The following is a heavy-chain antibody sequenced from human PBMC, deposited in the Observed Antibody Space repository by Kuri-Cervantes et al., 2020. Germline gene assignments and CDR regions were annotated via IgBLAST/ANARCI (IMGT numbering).Heavy chain of an antibody. D-gene: IGHD3-22*01. CDR1: GFTFSSYS. Sequence: GGSLRLSCAASGFTFSSYSMNWVRQAPGKGLEWVSYISSSSSTIYYADSVKGRFTISRDNAKNSLYLQMNSLRDEDTAVYYCARTGAYYDSSGYYWDYWGQGTLVTVSS. CDR2: ISSSSSTI. J-gene: IGHJ4*02. V-gene: IGHV3-48*02. CDR3: ARTGAYYDSSGYYWDY.